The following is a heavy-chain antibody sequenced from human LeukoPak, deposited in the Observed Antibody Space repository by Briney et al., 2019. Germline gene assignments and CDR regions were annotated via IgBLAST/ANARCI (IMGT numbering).Heavy chain of an antibody. D-gene: IGHD6-19*01. CDR1: GGSISRYY. V-gene: IGHV4-59*08. J-gene: IGHJ4*02. Sequence: PSETLSLTCTVSGGSISRYYWSWIRQPPGKGLEWIGYIYYTGSASYNPSLKSRVTISVDTSKNQFSLKLRSVTAADTAVYYCARHDSNANGWYPLDYWGQGTLVTVSS. CDR3: ARHDSNANGWYPLDY. CDR2: IYYTGSA.